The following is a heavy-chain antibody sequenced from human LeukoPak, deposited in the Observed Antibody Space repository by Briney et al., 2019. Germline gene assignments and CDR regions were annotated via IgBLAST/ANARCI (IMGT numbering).Heavy chain of an antibody. J-gene: IGHJ6*03. CDR1: GFTFSIYA. V-gene: IGHV3-30*04. Sequence: GALRLSCAASGFTFSIYAMHWVRQAPGKGLEWVAVISYDGSNKYYADSVKGRFTISRDNSKNTLYLQMNSLRAEDTAVYYCAKTPSYRSYYYMDVWGKGTTVTVSS. D-gene: IGHD1-26*01. CDR2: ISYDGSNK. CDR3: AKTPSYRSYYYMDV.